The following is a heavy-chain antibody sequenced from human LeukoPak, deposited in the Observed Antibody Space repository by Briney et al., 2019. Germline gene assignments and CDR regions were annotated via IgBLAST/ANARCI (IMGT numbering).Heavy chain of an antibody. CDR1: GGSITSGSYY. Sequence: SETLSLTCTISGGSITSGSYYWGWVRQSPGTGLEWIGYIYYSGSTNYNPSLKSRVTMPVDTSKNQFSLKLSSVTALDTAVYYCARIAARPGGAFDIWGQGTMVTVSS. V-gene: IGHV4-39*07. CDR2: IYYSGST. D-gene: IGHD6-6*01. J-gene: IGHJ3*02. CDR3: ARIAARPGGAFDI.